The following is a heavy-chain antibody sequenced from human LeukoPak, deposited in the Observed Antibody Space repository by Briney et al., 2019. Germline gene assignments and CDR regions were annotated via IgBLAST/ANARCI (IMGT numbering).Heavy chain of an antibody. D-gene: IGHD3-22*01. J-gene: IGHJ4*02. CDR1: GYIFTSYW. CDR3: ARLSGGIYGGHYYDSSGYKYYFDY. CDR2: IYPGESDT. Sequence: GGSLQISCKGSGYIFTSYWIGWVRRLPGKGLEWMGIIYPGESDTRYSPSFQGQVTISADKSIRTAWLQGRSLKASDTAMYYCARLSGGIYGGHYYDSSGYKYYFDYWGQGTLVTVSS. V-gene: IGHV5-51*01.